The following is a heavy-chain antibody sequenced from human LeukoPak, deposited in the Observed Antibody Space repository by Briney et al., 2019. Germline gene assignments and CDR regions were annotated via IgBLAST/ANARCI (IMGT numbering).Heavy chain of an antibody. D-gene: IGHD5-18*01. CDR3: TRNTAGARYFQR. Sequence: ASVKVSCKASGSTFTSYDINWVRQATGQGLEWMGWMNPNSGHTGYAQKFQGRVTMTRNTSVSTAYMELSSLTSEDTVVYYCTRNTAGARYFQRWGQGTLVTVSS. J-gene: IGHJ1*01. CDR2: MNPNSGHT. CDR1: GSTFTSYD. V-gene: IGHV1-8*01.